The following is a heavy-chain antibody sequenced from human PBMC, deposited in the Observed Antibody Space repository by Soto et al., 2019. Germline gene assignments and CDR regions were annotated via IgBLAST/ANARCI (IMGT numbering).Heavy chain of an antibody. J-gene: IGHJ6*02. V-gene: IGHV4-31*03. CDR2: SYYSGST. CDR3: ARVKCGTAMGDGMDV. Sequence: QVQLQESGPGLVKPSQTLSLTCTVSGGSISSGGYYWSWIRQHPGKGLEWIGYSYYSGSTYYNPSLKRRVTISVDTSKNQFSLKLSSVTAADTAVYYCARVKCGTAMGDGMDVWGQGTTVTFSS. D-gene: IGHD5-18*01. CDR1: GGSISSGGYY.